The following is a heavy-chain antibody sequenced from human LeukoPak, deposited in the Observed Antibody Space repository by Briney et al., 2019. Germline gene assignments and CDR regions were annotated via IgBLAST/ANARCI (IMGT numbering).Heavy chain of an antibody. CDR1: GYTFTGYY. D-gene: IGHD3-10*01. V-gene: IGHV1-2*02. J-gene: IGHJ3*02. CDR3: ARMYYYGSGSPLTTPQEAFDI. CDR2: INPNSGGT. Sequence: AAVTVSCKASGYTFTGYYMHWVRHAPGQGLEWMGGINPNSGGTNYAHTFHGRVTMTRDTSISTAYMELSRLRSDDTAVYYCARMYYYGSGSPLTTPQEAFDIWGQGTMVSVSS.